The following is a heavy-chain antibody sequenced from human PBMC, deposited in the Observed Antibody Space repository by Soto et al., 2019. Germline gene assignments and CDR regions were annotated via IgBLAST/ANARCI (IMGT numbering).Heavy chain of an antibody. CDR1: GFTFSNAW. V-gene: IGHV3-15*01. Sequence: PGGSLRLSCAASGFTFSNAWMSWVRQAPGKGLEWVGRIKSKTDGGTTDYAAPVKGRFTISRDDSKNTLYLQMNSLKTEDTAVYYCTTRAVITFGGVMFYWGQGTLVTVSS. CDR2: IKSKTDGGTT. CDR3: TTRAVITFGGVMFY. J-gene: IGHJ4*02. D-gene: IGHD3-16*01.